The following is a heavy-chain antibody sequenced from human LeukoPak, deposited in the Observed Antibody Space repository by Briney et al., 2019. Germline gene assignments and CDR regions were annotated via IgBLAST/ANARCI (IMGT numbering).Heavy chain of an antibody. CDR1: GYTFTGYY. D-gene: IGHD3-3*01. CDR3: ARGTILEWLLFDY. CDR2: INPNSGGT. J-gene: IGHJ4*02. Sequence: GASVKVSCKASGYTFTGYYMHWVRQAPGQGLEWMGWINPNSGGTNYAQKFQGRVTMTRDTSISTAYMELSRLRSDDTAVYYCARGTILEWLLFDYWGQGTLVTVSS. V-gene: IGHV1-2*02.